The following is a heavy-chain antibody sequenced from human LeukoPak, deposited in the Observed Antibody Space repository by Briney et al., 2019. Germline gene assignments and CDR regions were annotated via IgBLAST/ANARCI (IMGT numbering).Heavy chain of an antibody. CDR2: ISGGGDIT. CDR1: GFNFANHA. J-gene: IGHJ4*02. V-gene: IGHV3-23*01. CDR3: VREDTPATANY. D-gene: IGHD2-21*02. Sequence: GGSLRLSCAASGFNFANHAMSWVRQTAGKGLEWVSAISGGGDITYYADSVKGRFAISRDNSKDTLFLQMHSLRPGDTAVYYCVREDTPATANYWGQGTLVTISS.